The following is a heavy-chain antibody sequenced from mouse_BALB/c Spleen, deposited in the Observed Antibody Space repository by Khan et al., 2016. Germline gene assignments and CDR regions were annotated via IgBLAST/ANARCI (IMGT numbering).Heavy chain of an antibody. CDR2: INTYNGEP. CDR3: ASWGNYWHFDV. J-gene: IGHJ1*01. V-gene: IGHV9-3-1*01. Sequence: QIQLVQSGPELRKPGETVKISCKASGFTLTNYGMNWLKQAPGKDLKWMGWINTYNGEPTYVDDFKGRFAFSLETSASTAYLQINNLKNEDTATDVCASWGNYWHFDVWGAGTTVTVSS. CDR1: GFTLTNYG.